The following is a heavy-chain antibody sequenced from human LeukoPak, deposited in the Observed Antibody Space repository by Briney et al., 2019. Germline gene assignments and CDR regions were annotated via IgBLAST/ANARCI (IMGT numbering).Heavy chain of an antibody. Sequence: GGSLRLSCAASGFTFSSYAMHWVRQAPGKGLEWVAVISYDGSNKYYADSVKGRFTISRDNSRNTLYLQMNSLRAEDTAVYYCARVGSSSSLGFDYWGQGTLVTVSS. CDR2: ISYDGSNK. CDR1: GFTFSSYA. J-gene: IGHJ4*02. D-gene: IGHD6-6*01. CDR3: ARVGSSSSLGFDY. V-gene: IGHV3-30*04.